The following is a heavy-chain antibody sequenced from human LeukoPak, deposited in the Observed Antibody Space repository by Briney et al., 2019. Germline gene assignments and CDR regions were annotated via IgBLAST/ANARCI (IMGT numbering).Heavy chain of an antibody. J-gene: IGHJ6*03. CDR2: ISAYNGNT. V-gene: IGHV1-18*01. Sequence: EASVKVSCKASGYTFTSYGISWVRQAPGQGLEWMGWISAYNGNTNYAQKLQGRVTMTTDTSTSTAYMELRSLRSDDTAVYYCARDPGREYQLLTDYYMDVWGKGTTVTVSS. D-gene: IGHD2-2*01. CDR1: GYTFTSYG. CDR3: ARDPGREYQLLTDYYMDV.